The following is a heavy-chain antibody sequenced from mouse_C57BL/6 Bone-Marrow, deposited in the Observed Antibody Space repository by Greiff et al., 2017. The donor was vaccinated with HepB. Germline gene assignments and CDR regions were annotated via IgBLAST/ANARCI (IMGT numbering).Heavy chain of an antibody. CDR3: ARSGNYFDY. D-gene: IGHD3-1*01. CDR1: GYTFTSYW. J-gene: IGHJ2*01. V-gene: IGHV1-69*01. CDR2: IDPSDSYT. Sequence: QVQLQQPGAELVMPGASVKLSCKASGYTFTSYWMHWVKQRPGQGLEWIGEIDPSDSYTNCNQKFKGKSTLTVDKSSSTAYMQLSSLTSEDSAVYYCARSGNYFDYWGQGTTLTVSS.